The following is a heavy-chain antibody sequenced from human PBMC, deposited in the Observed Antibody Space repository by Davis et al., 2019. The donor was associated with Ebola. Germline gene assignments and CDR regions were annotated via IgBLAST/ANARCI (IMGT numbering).Heavy chain of an antibody. V-gene: IGHV1-69*06. CDR1: GGIFSTYG. Sequence: SVKVSCKASGGIFSTYGISWVRQAPGQGLEWMGGIVLKFGTTKYAQTFQGRLKITADKSATTVYMELSSLRSEDTAVYYCARPSDFWSGYSLYYFDYWGQGTLVTVSS. CDR3: ARPSDFWSGYSLYYFDY. CDR2: IVLKFGTT. D-gene: IGHD3-3*01. J-gene: IGHJ4*02.